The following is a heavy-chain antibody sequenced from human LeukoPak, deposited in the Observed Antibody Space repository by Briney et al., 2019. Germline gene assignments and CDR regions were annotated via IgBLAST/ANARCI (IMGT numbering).Heavy chain of an antibody. J-gene: IGHJ5*02. CDR1: GGSISSSSYY. Sequence: PSETLSLTCTVSGGSISSSSYYWGWIRQPPGKGLEWIGSTYHGVSTYYNASLKSRVTISVDTSKNQFSLKLSSVTAADTAVYYCTKRGPPRYSSSSTGFDPWGQGTLVTVSS. D-gene: IGHD6-6*01. CDR2: TYHGVST. CDR3: TKRGPPRYSSSSTGFDP. V-gene: IGHV4-39*01.